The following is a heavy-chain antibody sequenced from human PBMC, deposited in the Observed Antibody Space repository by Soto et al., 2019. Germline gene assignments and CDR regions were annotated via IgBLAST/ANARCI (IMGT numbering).Heavy chain of an antibody. D-gene: IGHD3-22*01. V-gene: IGHV3-30-3*01. CDR3: ARGDYYDVSGPFSDAFDI. CDR2: ISYEGINK. J-gene: IGHJ3*02. Sequence: GGSLRLSCAASGFTFRSDAMHWVRQAPGKGLEWVAVISYEGINKYYADSVKGRFTISRDNFKNTLYLQMNSLRAEDTAVYYCARGDYYDVSGPFSDAFDIWGQGTMVTVSS. CDR1: GFTFRSDA.